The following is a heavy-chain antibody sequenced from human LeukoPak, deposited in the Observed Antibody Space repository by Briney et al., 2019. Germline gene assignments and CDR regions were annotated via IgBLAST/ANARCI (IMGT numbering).Heavy chain of an antibody. D-gene: IGHD2-15*01. CDR1: GGSISSSSYY. CDR2: TYYSGST. V-gene: IGHV4-39*01. J-gene: IGHJ5*02. Sequence: SETLSLTCTVSGGSISSSSYYWGWIRQPPGKGLEWIVSTYYSGSTYYNPSLKSRVTISVDTSKNQFSLKLSSVTAADTAVYYCARPYCSGGSCYSGQNWFDPWGQGTLVTASS. CDR3: ARPYCSGGSCYSGQNWFDP.